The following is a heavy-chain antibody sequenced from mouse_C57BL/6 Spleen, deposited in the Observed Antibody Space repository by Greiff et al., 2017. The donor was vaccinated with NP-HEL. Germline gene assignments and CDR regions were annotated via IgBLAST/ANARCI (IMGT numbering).Heavy chain of an antibody. J-gene: IGHJ2*01. V-gene: IGHV1-50*01. CDR3: ARKDWDFDY. D-gene: IGHD4-1*01. CDR2: IDPSDSYT. Sequence: QVQLKQPGAELVKPGASVKLSCKASGYTFTSYWMQWVKQRPGQGLEWIGEIDPSDSYTNYNQKFKGKATLTVDTSSSTAYMQLSSLTSEDSAVYYCARKDWDFDYWGQGTTLTVSS. CDR1: GYTFTSYW.